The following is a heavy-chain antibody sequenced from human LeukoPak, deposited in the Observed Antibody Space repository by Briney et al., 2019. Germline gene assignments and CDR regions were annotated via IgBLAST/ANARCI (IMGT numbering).Heavy chain of an antibody. J-gene: IGHJ4*02. CDR1: GFTFSSYA. V-gene: IGHV3-30*04. D-gene: IGHD5-12*01. CDR3: ARVASGCDAQIDY. Sequence: QPGGSLRLSCAASGFTFSSYAMSWVRQAPGKGLEWVAVISYDGSNKYYADSVKGRFTISRDNSKNTLYLQMNSLRAEDTAVYYCARVASGCDAQIDYWGQGTLVTVSS. CDR2: ISYDGSNK.